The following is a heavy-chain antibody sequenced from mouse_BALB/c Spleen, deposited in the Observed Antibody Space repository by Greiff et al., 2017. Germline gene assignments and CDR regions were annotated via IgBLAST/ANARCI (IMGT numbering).Heavy chain of an antibody. J-gene: IGHJ2*01. CDR2: IDPENGDT. Sequence: VQLQQSGAELVRSGASVKLSCTASGFNIKDYYMHWVKQRPEQGLEWIGWIDPENGDTEYAPKFQGKATMTADTSSNTAYLQLSSLTSEDTAVYYCNAPSSYYGSSYGPFDYWGQGTTLTVSS. CDR1: GFNIKDYY. CDR3: NAPSSYYGSSYGPFDY. D-gene: IGHD1-1*01. V-gene: IGHV14-4*02.